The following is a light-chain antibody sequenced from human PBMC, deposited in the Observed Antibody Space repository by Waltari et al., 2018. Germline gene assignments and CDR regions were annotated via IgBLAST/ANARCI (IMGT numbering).Light chain of an antibody. Sequence: GQRVTSSCPGPSANGGGSTVHSYQQVPGKAPKLLINDRNQRASGVRDRFHGPKSGTSAYLAISGLQSVDEADHFCAVLDSRLNGPLFGGGTKVTVL. CDR3: AVLDSRLNGPL. CDR1: SANGGGST. V-gene: IGLV1-44*01. CDR2: DRN. J-gene: IGLJ2*01.